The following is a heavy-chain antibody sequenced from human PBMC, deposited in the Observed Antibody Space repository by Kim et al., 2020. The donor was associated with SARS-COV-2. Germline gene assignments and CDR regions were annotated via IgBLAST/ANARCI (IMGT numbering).Heavy chain of an antibody. D-gene: IGHD3-10*01. CDR3: AKDRKGYGSGSYYYYCGMEV. V-gene: IGHV3-30*18. J-gene: IGHJ6*02. Sequence: GGSLRLSCAASGFTFSSYGMHWVRQAPGKGLEWVAVISYDGSNKYYADSVKGRFTISRDNSKNTLYLQMNSLRAEDTAVYYCAKDRKGYGSGSYYYYCGMEVWGQGTTVTVSS. CDR1: GFTFSSYG. CDR2: ISYDGSNK.